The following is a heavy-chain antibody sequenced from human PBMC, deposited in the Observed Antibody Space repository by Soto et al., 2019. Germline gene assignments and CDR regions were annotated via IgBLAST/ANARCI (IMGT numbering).Heavy chain of an antibody. V-gene: IGHV3-73*02. CDR2: IRSKANNYAT. Sequence: EVQLVESGGGLVQPGGSLKLSCAASGFTFSGSAVQWVRQASGKGLEWVGRIRSKANNYATAYAASVQGRFTIFRDDLKNTAYLQMNSLKCEDTAVYYCSNPQVYYGMDVWGQGTTVTVSS. CDR1: GFTFSGSA. CDR3: SNPQVYYGMDV. J-gene: IGHJ6*02.